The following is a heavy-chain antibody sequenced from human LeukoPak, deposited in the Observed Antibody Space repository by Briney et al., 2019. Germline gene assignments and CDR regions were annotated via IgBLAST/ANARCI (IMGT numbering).Heavy chain of an antibody. CDR1: GGSFSGYY. CDR3: ARAYLSSSRPAFDI. CDR2: IYYSGST. D-gene: IGHD6-6*01. V-gene: IGHV4-34*09. Sequence: PSETLSLTCAVYGGSFSGYYWSWIRQPPGKGLEWIGYIYYSGSTYYNPSLKSRVTISVDTSKNQFSLKLSSVTAADTAVYYCARAYLSSSRPAFDIWGQGTMVTVSS. J-gene: IGHJ3*02.